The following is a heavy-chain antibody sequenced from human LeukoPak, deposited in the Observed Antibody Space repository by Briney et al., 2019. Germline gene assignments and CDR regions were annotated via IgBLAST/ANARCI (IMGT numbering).Heavy chain of an antibody. CDR3: ARGPITMVRGALRYYYGMDV. CDR2: MYTSGST. CDR1: GGSISSYY. Sequence: SETLSLTCTVSGGSISSYYWTWIRQPAGKGLEWIGRMYTSGSTNYNPSLKSRVTISVDTSKNQFPLKLSSVTAADTAVYYCARGPITMVRGALRYYYGMDVWGKGTTVTVSS. D-gene: IGHD3-10*01. V-gene: IGHV4-4*07. J-gene: IGHJ6*04.